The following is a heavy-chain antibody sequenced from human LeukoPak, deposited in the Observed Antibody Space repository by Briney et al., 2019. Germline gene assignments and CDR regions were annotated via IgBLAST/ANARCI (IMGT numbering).Heavy chain of an antibody. CDR1: GGSFSGYY. D-gene: IGHD3-16*02. CDR2: INHSGST. V-gene: IGHV4-34*01. Sequence: KPSETLSLTCAVYGGSFSGYYWSWIRRPPGKGLEWIGEINHSGSTNYNPSLKSRVTISVDTSKNQFSLKLSSVTAADTAVYYCARLRTTPYDYVWGSYRYYFDYRGQGTLVTVSS. J-gene: IGHJ4*02. CDR3: ARLRTTPYDYVWGSYRYYFDY.